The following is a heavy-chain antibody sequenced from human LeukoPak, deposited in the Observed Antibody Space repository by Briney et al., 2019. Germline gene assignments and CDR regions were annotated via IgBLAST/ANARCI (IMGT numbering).Heavy chain of an antibody. J-gene: IGHJ4*02. CDR1: GFTFSDYY. CDR2: ISSSSSYT. Sequence: PGGSQRLSCAASGFTFSDYYMSWIRQAPGKGLEWVSYISSSSSYTNYADSVKGRFTISRDNAKNSLYLQMNSLRAEDTAVYYCARGRTGTPFDYWGQGTLVTVSS. D-gene: IGHD1-1*01. V-gene: IGHV3-11*06. CDR3: ARGRTGTPFDY.